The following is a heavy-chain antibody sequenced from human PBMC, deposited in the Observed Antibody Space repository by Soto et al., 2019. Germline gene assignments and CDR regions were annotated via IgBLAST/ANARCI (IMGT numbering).Heavy chain of an antibody. CDR3: ERDLTKGLDV. CDR1: GYTFTSCG. D-gene: IGHD4-4*01. J-gene: IGHJ6*02. CDR2: INTYNGYT. V-gene: IGHV1-18*01. Sequence: QVHLVQSGAEVKKPGASVKVSCKASGYTFTSCGIGWVRQAPGQGLEWMGLINTYNGYTNYPQNFQGRVTMTTDTSTCTVYMESRSLTADDTAVYYCERDLTKGLDVWGPGNTGTVSS.